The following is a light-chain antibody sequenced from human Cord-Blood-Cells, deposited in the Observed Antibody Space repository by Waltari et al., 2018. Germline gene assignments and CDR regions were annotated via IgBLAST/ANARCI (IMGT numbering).Light chain of an antibody. CDR2: EGS. V-gene: IGLV2-23*01. CDR3: CSYAGSSTWV. CDR1: SSDVGSSNL. Sequence: QSALTQPPSVSGSPGQSVTISCTGTSSDVGSSNLVSWYQQHPGKAPKLMIYEGSKRPSGVSNRFSGSKSGNTASLTISGLQAEDEADYYCCSYAGSSTWVFGGGTKLTVL. J-gene: IGLJ3*02.